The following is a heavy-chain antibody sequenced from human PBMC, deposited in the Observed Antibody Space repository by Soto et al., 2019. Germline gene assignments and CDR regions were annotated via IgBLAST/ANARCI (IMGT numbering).Heavy chain of an antibody. D-gene: IGHD2-2*01. CDR3: ANQLRVGVVVVPAAIDY. J-gene: IGHJ4*02. Sequence: GGSLRLSCAASGFTFSSYAMSWVRQAPGKGLEWVSAISGSGGSTYYAVSVKGRFTISRDNSKNTLYLQMNSLRAEDTAVYYCANQLRVGVVVVPAAIDYWGQGTLVTVSS. V-gene: IGHV3-23*01. CDR1: GFTFSSYA. CDR2: ISGSGGST.